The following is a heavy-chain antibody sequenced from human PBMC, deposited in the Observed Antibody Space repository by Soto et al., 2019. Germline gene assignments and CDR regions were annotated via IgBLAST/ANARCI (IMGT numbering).Heavy chain of an antibody. D-gene: IGHD2-15*01. CDR3: ARAGYCSGGSCYELGWFDP. J-gene: IGHJ5*02. CDR1: GYTFTSYG. V-gene: IGHV1-18*01. CDR2: ISAYNGNT. Sequence: AASVKVSCKASGYTFTSYGISWVRQAPGQGLEWMGWISAYNGNTNYAQKLQGRVTMTTDTSTSTAYMELRSLRSDDTAVYYCARAGYCSGGSCYELGWFDPWGQGTLVTVSS.